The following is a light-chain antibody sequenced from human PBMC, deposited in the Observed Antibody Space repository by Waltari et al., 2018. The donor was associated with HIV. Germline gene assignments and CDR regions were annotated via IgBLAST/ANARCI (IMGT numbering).Light chain of an antibody. V-gene: IGLV10-54*04. CDR2: SNN. CDR3: SAWDSSLSAVV. Sequence: QAGLTQPPSVSKGLRQTATPTCPGNSNNVGNQGAAWLQQHQGHPPKLLSYSNNNRPSGISERFSASRSGNTASLTITGLQPEDEADYYCSAWDSSLSAVVFGGGTKLTVL. CDR1: SNNVGNQG. J-gene: IGLJ2*01.